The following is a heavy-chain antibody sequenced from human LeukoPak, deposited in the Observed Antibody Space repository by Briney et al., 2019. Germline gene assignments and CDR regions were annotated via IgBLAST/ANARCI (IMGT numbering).Heavy chain of an antibody. CDR3: ARWGNDYGDSIDY. Sequence: PSETLSLTCAVSGGSISSSNWWSWVRQPPGKGLEWIGEIYHSGSTNYNPSLKSRVTISVDKSKNQFSLKLSSVTAADTAVYYCARWGNDYGDSIDYWGQGTLVTVSS. CDR2: IYHSGST. CDR1: GGSISSSNW. D-gene: IGHD4-17*01. V-gene: IGHV4-4*02. J-gene: IGHJ4*02.